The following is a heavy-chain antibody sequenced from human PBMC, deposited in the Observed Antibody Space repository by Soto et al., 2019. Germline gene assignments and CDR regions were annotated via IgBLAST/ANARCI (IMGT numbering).Heavy chain of an antibody. J-gene: IGHJ5*02. D-gene: IGHD1-1*01. CDR1: GYTFTSYA. Sequence: QVQLVQSGAEEKKPGASVKVSCKASGYTFTSYAMHWVRQAPGQRLEWMGWINAGNGNTKYSQKFQGRVTITRDTAXXTAHMELSSLRSEDTAVYYCARDLALLEPHNWFDPWGQGTLVTVSS. V-gene: IGHV1-3*05. CDR3: ARDLALLEPHNWFDP. CDR2: INAGNGNT.